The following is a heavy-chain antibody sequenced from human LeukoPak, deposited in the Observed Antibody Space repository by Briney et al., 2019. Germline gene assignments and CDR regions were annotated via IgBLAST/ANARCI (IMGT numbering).Heavy chain of an antibody. Sequence: SETLSLTCTVSGGSINSYYWTWIRQPPGKGLEWIGYIYYSGSTHYNPSLNSRVTISMETSKNHFSLTLSSVTAADTAIYYCARTSRHFYGSGSDLTPWPADMDVWGQGTKVTVSS. V-gene: IGHV4-59*01. D-gene: IGHD3-10*01. CDR3: ARTSRHFYGSGSDLTPWPADMDV. J-gene: IGHJ6*02. CDR2: IYYSGST. CDR1: GGSINSYY.